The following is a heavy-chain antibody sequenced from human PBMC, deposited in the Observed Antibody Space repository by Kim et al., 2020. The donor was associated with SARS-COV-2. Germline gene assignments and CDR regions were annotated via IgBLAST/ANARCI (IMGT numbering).Heavy chain of an antibody. D-gene: IGHD5-12*01. J-gene: IGHJ4*02. Sequence: SVKGRFTIARDNAKNSLYLQMNSRRAEDTAVYYCARDGEYRGSSYDLYDYWGQGTLVTVSS. CDR3: ARDGEYRGSSYDLYDY. V-gene: IGHV3-21*01.